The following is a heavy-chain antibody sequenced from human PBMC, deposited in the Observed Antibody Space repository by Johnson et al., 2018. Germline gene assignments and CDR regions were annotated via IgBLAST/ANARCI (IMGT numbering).Heavy chain of an antibody. Sequence: QVQLQESGPGLVKPSEILSLSCLVSGDSVSGYSWRWIRQPAGKEPEWIGRLYSRANNSANPSFRGRFTGLADTSKNQISLRLKSVTAADTAIDYWASGSPFGYLGGSYGVLDSWGQGILVTVSS. CDR3: ASGSPFGYLGGSYGVLDS. CDR1: GDSVSGYS. J-gene: IGHJ4*02. CDR2: LYSRANN. D-gene: IGHD3-16*01. V-gene: IGHV4-4*07.